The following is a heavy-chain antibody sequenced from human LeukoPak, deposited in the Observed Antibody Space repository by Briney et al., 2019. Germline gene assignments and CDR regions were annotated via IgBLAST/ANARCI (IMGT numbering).Heavy chain of an antibody. Sequence: PSETLSLTCAVYGGSFSGYYWSWIRQPPGKGLEWIGEIDHSGSTNYNPSLKSRVTISIDTSKNQFSLKLSSVTAADTAVYYCAREAGASLDWGQGTLVTVSS. CDR3: AREAGASLD. J-gene: IGHJ4*02. D-gene: IGHD6-19*01. CDR2: IDHSGST. V-gene: IGHV4-34*01. CDR1: GGSFSGYY.